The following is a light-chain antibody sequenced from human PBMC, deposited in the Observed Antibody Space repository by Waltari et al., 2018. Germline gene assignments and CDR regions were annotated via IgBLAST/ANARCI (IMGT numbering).Light chain of an antibody. V-gene: IGLV3-21*04. CDR2: YDT. CDR3: QVWDGSSDHVL. CDR1: NIGSNS. Sequence: SDVLTQPPSVSLAPGKTARITCGENNIGSNSVHWYQQKPGQAPVLVIYYDTDRPSGIPARFSGSNAGRTATLTISRVEAGDVADYYCQVWDGSSDHVLFGGGTKLTVL. J-gene: IGLJ2*01.